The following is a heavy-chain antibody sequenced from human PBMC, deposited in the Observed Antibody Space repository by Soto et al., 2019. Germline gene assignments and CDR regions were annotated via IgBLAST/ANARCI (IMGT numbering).Heavy chain of an antibody. V-gene: IGHV1-2*02. D-gene: IGHD1-26*01. J-gene: IGHJ4*02. Sequence: QVQLLQCGAEVKKPGASVKVSCKASGDTLTANYIHWVRQAPGQGFEWMGWINPKSGGTKYPQKFQGRVTMTRDTSLSTVYMTLTRLTSDDTAVYYCARHLAKDGGSAGFDYWGQGTLVTVSS. CDR2: INPKSGGT. CDR1: GDTLTANY. CDR3: ARHLAKDGGSAGFDY.